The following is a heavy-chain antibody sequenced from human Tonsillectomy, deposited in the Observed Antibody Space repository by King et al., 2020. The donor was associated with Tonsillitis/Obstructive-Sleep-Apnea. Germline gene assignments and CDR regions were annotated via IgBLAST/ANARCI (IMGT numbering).Heavy chain of an antibody. Sequence: QLVQSGAEVKKPGASVKVSCKVSGYTLTELSMHWVRQAPGKGLEWMGGFDPEDGETIYAQKFQGRVTMTEDTSTDTAYMELSSLRSEDTAVYYCATLQSVGSYRSYPDAFDIWGQGTMVTVSS. D-gene: IGHD1-26*01. J-gene: IGHJ3*02. CDR2: FDPEDGET. V-gene: IGHV1-24*01. CDR1: GYTLTELS. CDR3: ATLQSVGSYRSYPDAFDI.